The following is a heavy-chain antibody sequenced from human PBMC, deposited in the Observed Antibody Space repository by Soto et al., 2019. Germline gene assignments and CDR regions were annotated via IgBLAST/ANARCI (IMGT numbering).Heavy chain of an antibody. Sequence: QVQLVQSGAEVKKPGASVKVSCKASGYTFTSYGISWVRQAPGQGLEWMGWISAYNGNTNYAQKLQGRVTMTTDTSTSTAYMELRSLRSDDTAVYYCARDGYCSSTSCYAGSSYYYYYMDVWGKGTTVTVSS. J-gene: IGHJ6*03. CDR3: ARDGYCSSTSCYAGSSYYYYYMDV. CDR1: GYTFTSYG. V-gene: IGHV1-18*01. D-gene: IGHD2-2*03. CDR2: ISAYNGNT.